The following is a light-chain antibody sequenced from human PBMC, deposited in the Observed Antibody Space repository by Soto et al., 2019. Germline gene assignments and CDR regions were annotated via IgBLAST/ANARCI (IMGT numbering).Light chain of an antibody. CDR2: AAS. CDR1: QSISSY. Sequence: DIQMTQSPSSLSASVGDRVTITCRASQSISSYLNWYQQKPGKAPKLLIYAASSLQSGVPSRFSNSGSGTDLNLTISSLQPEDFAPYYCQQSYSTPYTFGQGTKLEIK. CDR3: QQSYSTPYT. V-gene: IGKV1-39*01. J-gene: IGKJ2*01.